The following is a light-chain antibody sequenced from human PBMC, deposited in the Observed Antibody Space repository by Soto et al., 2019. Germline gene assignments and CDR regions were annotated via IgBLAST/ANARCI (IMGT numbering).Light chain of an antibody. CDR1: QGVRNW. Sequence: DIQMTQSPSSVSESVGDRVTITCRASQGVRNWLAWYQQKLGEAPKLLIYAASALRRGVPSRFRGSGSGTDFTFTITSLQPEDFATYYCQQAYSFPYTFGQGTKLEIK. CDR3: QQAYSFPYT. V-gene: IGKV1-12*01. CDR2: AAS. J-gene: IGKJ2*01.